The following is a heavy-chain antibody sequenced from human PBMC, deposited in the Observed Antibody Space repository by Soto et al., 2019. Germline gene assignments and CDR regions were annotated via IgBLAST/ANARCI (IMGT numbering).Heavy chain of an antibody. CDR2: INAYNGDT. D-gene: IGHD4-17*01. CDR3: ESANYGDSDY. CDR1: GYTFPSST. J-gene: IGHJ4*02. V-gene: IGHV1-18*01. Sequence: QVELVQSGAEVKKPGASVKVSCKASGYTFPSSTISWLRQAPGQGVEWMGGINAYNGDTKYAHRLQGRVTMTTDTSTNPAYLELASLTSADTAIYYCESANYGDSDYWGQGTLVTVSS.